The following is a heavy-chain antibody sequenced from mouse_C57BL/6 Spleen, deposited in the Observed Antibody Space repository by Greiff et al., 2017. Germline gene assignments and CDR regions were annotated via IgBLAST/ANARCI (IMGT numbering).Heavy chain of an antibody. Sequence: VQLKESEGGLVQPGSSMKLSCTASGFTFSDYYMAWVRQVPEKGLEWVANINYDGSSTYYLDSLKSRFIISRDNAKNILYLQMSSLKSEDTATYYCAREAYDYDRYFDVWGTGTTVTVSS. V-gene: IGHV5-16*01. CDR2: INYDGSST. CDR1: GFTFSDYY. CDR3: AREAYDYDRYFDV. D-gene: IGHD2-4*01. J-gene: IGHJ1*03.